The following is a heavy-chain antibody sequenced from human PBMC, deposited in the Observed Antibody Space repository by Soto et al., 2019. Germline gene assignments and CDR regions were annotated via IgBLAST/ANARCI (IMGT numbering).Heavy chain of an antibody. D-gene: IGHD3-22*01. CDR3: TRSITIIEVVITPEAFDL. CDR1: GFTFGDYA. Sequence: GGSLSLSCTASGFTFGDYAMSWFRQAPGKGLEWVGFIRSKAYGGTTEYAASVKGRFTISRDDSKSIAYLQMNSLKTEDTAVYDCTRSITIIEVVITPEAFDLWGQGTMVTRLL. J-gene: IGHJ3*01. CDR2: IRSKAYGGTT. V-gene: IGHV3-49*03.